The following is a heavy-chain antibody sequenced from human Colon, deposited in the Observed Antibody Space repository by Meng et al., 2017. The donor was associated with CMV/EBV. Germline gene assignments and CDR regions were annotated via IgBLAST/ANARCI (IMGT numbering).Heavy chain of an antibody. CDR3: ARLRRTCFEEGNLFDH. CDR2: VHYSGST. J-gene: IGHJ4*02. CDR1: GGSINYSSFY. V-gene: IGHV4-39*01. Sequence: SETLSLTCAVSGGSINYSSFYWGWVRQSPGKGLQWIGTVHYSGSTYYNPSLESRVTISVDTSKNQFSLRLTSVTAADTAVYYCARLRRTCFEEGNLFDHWGQGTLVTVSS. D-gene: IGHD1-1*01.